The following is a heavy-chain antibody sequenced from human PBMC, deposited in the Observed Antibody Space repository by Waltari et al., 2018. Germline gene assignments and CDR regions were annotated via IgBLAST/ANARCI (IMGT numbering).Heavy chain of an antibody. V-gene: IGHV1-18*01. CDR2: ISTHTGDT. CDR1: GYTFSSFG. D-gene: IGHD3-10*01. CDR3: ARDRDYASGSPPDF. J-gene: IGHJ4*02. Sequence: QVQLLQSGPEVKQPGASVRVSCKASGYTFSSFGLSWVRQAPGRGLEWMGWISTHTGDTDSAQKFRDRLTMTTDSSTTTVYMYLRSLTSDDTATYYCARDRDYASGSPPDFWGQGTLVTVSS.